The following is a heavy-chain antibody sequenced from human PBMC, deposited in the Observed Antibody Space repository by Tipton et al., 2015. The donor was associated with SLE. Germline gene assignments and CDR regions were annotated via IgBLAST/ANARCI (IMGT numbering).Heavy chain of an antibody. CDR1: GDSINSVGYY. D-gene: IGHD3-16*01. J-gene: IGHJ4*02. Sequence: LRLSCTVSGDSINSVGYYWTWIRQHPRRGLEWIGSIYYSGSTSSNPSLESRVTISLDTSKNQFSLEMTSVTAADTAVYYCARGQRDRGSFGYWGQGTLVTVSS. V-gene: IGHV4-31*03. CDR2: IYYSGST. CDR3: ARGQRDRGSFGY.